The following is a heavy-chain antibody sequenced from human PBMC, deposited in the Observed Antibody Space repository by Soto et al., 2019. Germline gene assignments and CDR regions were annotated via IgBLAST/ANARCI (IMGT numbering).Heavy chain of an antibody. D-gene: IGHD4-17*01. CDR2: ISSSSSYI. CDR3: ARDRGYGDYHPADY. Sequence: GGSLRLSCAASGFTFSSYSMNWVRQAPGKGLGWVSSISSSSSYIYYADSVKGRFTISRDNAKNSLYLQMNSLRAEDTAVYYCARDRGYGDYHPADYWGQGTLVTVSS. V-gene: IGHV3-21*01. J-gene: IGHJ4*02. CDR1: GFTFSSYS.